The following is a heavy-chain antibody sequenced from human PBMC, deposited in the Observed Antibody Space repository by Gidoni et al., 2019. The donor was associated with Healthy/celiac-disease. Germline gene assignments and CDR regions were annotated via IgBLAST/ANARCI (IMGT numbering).Heavy chain of an antibody. D-gene: IGHD1-26*01. Sequence: QLQLQESGSGLVKPSQTLSLTCAVSGGAISSGGYSWSWIRQPPGKGMEWIGYIYHSGSTYYNPSLKSRVTISVDRSKIQFSLKLSSVTAADTAVYYCARVGKGLHFDLWGRGTLVTVSS. CDR2: IYHSGST. CDR3: ARVGKGLHFDL. V-gene: IGHV4-30-2*01. CDR1: GGAISSGGYS. J-gene: IGHJ2*01.